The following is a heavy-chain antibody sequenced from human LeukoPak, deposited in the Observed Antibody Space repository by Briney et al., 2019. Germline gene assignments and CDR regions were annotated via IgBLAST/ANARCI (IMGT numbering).Heavy chain of an antibody. CDR3: ARTGEIYCSSTSCYAVNDWFDP. D-gene: IGHD2-2*01. CDR1: RGSFSGYY. V-gene: IGHV4-34*01. Sequence: PSETLSLTCAVYRGSFSGYYWSWIRQPPGKGLEWIGEINHSGSTNYNPSLKSRVTISVDTSKNQFSLKLTPVTAADTAVYYCARTGEIYCSSTSCYAVNDWFDPWGQGTLVTVSS. J-gene: IGHJ5*02. CDR2: INHSGST.